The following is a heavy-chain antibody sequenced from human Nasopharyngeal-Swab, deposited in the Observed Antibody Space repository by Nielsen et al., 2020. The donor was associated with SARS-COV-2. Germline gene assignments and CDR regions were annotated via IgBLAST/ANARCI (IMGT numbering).Heavy chain of an antibody. CDR1: GGSISSYY. CDR2: IYYSGST. V-gene: IGHV4-59*01. CDR3: ARSRWLRGNFDY. J-gene: IGHJ4*02. D-gene: IGHD5-12*01. Sequence: SETLSLTCTVSGGSISSYYWSWIRQPPGTGLEWIGYIYYSGSTNYNPSLKSRVTISVDTSKNQFSLKLSSVTAADTAVYYCARSRWLRGNFDYWGQGTLVTVSS.